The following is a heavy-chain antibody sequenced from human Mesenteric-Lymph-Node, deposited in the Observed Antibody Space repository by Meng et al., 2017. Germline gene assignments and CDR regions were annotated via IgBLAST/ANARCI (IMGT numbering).Heavy chain of an antibody. CDR3: ARQDYNTRSCPDF. J-gene: IGHJ4*02. CDR1: GFTFSSYA. CDR2: ISYDGSNK. D-gene: IGHD4-11*01. Sequence: GESLKISCAASGFTFSSYAMHWVRQAPGKGLEWVAVISYDGSNKYYADSVKGRFTISRDNADNSLYLQMNSLRADDTAVYYCARQDYNTRSCPDFWGQGTLVTVSS. V-gene: IGHV3-30*04.